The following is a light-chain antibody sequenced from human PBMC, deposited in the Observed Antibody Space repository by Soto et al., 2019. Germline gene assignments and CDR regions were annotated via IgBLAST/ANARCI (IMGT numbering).Light chain of an antibody. CDR1: QDIGNY. CDR2: DAS. Sequence: IQLTQSPSSLSASVGDRVTISCRASQDIGNYLAWYQQKPGEAPKLLIYDASTLQSGVPLRFGGSGSGSDFTLTISSLQPEDFATYYCHKLNKYPVTFGQGTRLEMK. V-gene: IGKV1-9*01. CDR3: HKLNKYPVT. J-gene: IGKJ5*01.